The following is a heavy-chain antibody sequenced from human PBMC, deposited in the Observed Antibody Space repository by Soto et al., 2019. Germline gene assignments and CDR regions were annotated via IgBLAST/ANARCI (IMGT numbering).Heavy chain of an antibody. V-gene: IGHV1-46*01. CDR3: ATSVNSAMAFDY. Sequence: QVQLVQSGAEVKKPGASVKVSCKASGYTFTHYYIHWVRQAPGQGLEWMGIINPNGGSTTYAQKFRAAFTMTRDTSTSTVYMELSSLRSEDSAVYYCATSVNSAMAFDYWGQGTLVTVSS. CDR1: GYTFTHYY. CDR2: INPNGGST. J-gene: IGHJ4*02. D-gene: IGHD5-18*01.